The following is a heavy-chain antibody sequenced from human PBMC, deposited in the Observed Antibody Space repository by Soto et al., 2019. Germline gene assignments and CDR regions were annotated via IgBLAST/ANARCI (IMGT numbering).Heavy chain of an antibody. Sequence: EVQLLESGGGLVQPGGSLRLSCAASGFTFSSYAMTWVGQAPGKGLEWVSGISGSGGSTYYADSVKGRFTLSRDNSKNTLYLQMNRLTAEDTAVYYCAKASTVTSHWYFDLWGRGTLVTVSS. CDR3: AKASTVTSHWYFDL. D-gene: IGHD4-17*01. J-gene: IGHJ2*01. CDR1: GFTFSSYA. CDR2: ISGSGGST. V-gene: IGHV3-23*01.